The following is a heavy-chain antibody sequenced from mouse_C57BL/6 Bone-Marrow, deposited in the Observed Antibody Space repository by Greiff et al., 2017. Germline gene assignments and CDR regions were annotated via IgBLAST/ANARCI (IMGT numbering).Heavy chain of an antibody. CDR1: GYTFTSYG. J-gene: IGHJ2*01. Sequence: QVQLQQSGAELARPGASVKLSCKASGYTFTSYGISWVKQRTGQGLEWIGEIYPRSGNTYYNEKFKGKATLTADTSSSTAYMELRSLTSEDSAVYFCAKTTVVASDFDYWGQGTTLTVSS. CDR2: IYPRSGNT. CDR3: AKTTVVASDFDY. D-gene: IGHD1-1*01. V-gene: IGHV1-81*01.